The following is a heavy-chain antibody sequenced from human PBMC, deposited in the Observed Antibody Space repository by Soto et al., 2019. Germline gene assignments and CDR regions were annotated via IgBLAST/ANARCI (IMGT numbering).Heavy chain of an antibody. CDR1: GGTFSNYA. D-gene: IGHD3-22*01. CDR2: IIPIFGTV. Sequence: QVQLVQSGAEVKKPGSSLQVSCKASGGTFSNYALDWVRQAPGQGLEWKGGIIPIFGTVRHAQKFQGRVTITADESTATAYMELSSLRYEDTAMYYCATGGERDYYDHSGWRWGQGTLVTVSS. V-gene: IGHV1-69*12. CDR3: ATGGERDYYDHSGWR. J-gene: IGHJ1*01.